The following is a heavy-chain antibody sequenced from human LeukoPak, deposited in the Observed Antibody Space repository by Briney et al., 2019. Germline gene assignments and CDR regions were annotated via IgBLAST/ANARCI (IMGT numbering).Heavy chain of an antibody. CDR3: ARGDDCSGGSCFLGFDP. D-gene: IGHD2-15*01. V-gene: IGHV1-18*01. J-gene: IGHJ5*02. Sequence: GASVKVSCKASGYTFTSYGISWVRQAPGQGLEWMGWISAYNGNTNYAQKLQGRVTMTTDTSTSTAYMELGSLRSDDTAVYYCARGDDCSGGSCFLGFDPWGQGTLVTVSS. CDR1: GYTFTSYG. CDR2: ISAYNGNT.